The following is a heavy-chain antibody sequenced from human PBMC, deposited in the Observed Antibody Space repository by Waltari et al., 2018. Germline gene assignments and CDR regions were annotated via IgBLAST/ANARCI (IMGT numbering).Heavy chain of an antibody. CDR2: FSYSSTYT. V-gene: IGHV3-11*05. CDR1: GSTFSDYS. D-gene: IGHD3-3*01. CDR3: ARGHLENNFWSGYSYYFDY. Sequence: QVQLVESGGGLVKPGGALRLSCAASGSTFSDYSMRRIRPAQGRGLEWVSYFSYSSTYTNFADSVKGRFTISRDNAKNSLYLQMISLRAEDTAVYYCARGHLENNFWSGYSYYFDYWGQGALVTVSS. J-gene: IGHJ4*02.